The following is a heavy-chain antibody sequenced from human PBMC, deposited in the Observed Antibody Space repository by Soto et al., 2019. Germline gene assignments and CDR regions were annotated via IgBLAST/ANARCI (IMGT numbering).Heavy chain of an antibody. CDR2: IIPILGIA. J-gene: IGHJ3*02. V-gene: IGHV1-69*02. CDR1: GGTFSSYT. D-gene: IGHD4-17*01. CDR3: ARAYRATVTTKGDAFDI. Sequence: QVPLVQSGAEVKKPGSSVKVSCKASGGTFSSYTISWVRQAPGQGLEWMGRIIPILGIANYAQKFQGRVTITADKSTSTAYMELSSLRSEDTAVYYCARAYRATVTTKGDAFDIWGQGTMVTVSS.